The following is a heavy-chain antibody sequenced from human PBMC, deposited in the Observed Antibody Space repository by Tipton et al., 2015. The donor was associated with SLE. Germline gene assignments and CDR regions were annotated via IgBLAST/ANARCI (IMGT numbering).Heavy chain of an antibody. CDR3: AAVSSALWDFGY. CDR1: GYSISSGYY. Sequence: TLSLTCTVSGYSISSGYYWGWIRQPPGKGLEWIGIIYHSGSTYYNPSLKSRVTISGDTSKNQFSLKLSSVTAADTAVYYCAAVSSALWDFGYWGQGTLVTVSS. CDR2: IYHSGST. J-gene: IGHJ4*02. D-gene: IGHD6-19*01. V-gene: IGHV4-38-2*02.